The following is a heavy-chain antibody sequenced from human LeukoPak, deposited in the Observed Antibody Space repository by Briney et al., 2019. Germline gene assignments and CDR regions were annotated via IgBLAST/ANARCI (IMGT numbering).Heavy chain of an antibody. CDR3: ARGVAAAGRSFDP. CDR2: MNPNSGNT. V-gene: IGHV1-8*03. Sequence: ASVKVSCKASGYTFTSYDINWVRQATGQGLEWMGWMNPNSGNTGYAQKFQGRVTITRNTSISTAYMELSSLISEDTAVYYCARGVAAAGRSFDPWGQGTLVTVSS. CDR1: GYTFTSYD. D-gene: IGHD6-13*01. J-gene: IGHJ5*02.